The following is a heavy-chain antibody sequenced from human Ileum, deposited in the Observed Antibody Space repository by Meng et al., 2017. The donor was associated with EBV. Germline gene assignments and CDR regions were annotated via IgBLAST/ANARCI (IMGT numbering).Heavy chain of an antibody. Sequence: QLQLQESGSGLVEPLQTLSLTCTVSGGSISSVDFSWSWIRQQPGKGLEWIGYFYHSDGTYYNSSLKSRVTISVDRSKNQFSLKLTSVTAADTAVYYCARAGSWRATPGYYFDYWGQGILVTVSS. D-gene: IGHD1-26*01. V-gene: IGHV4-30-2*01. CDR2: FYHSDGT. CDR1: GGSISSVDFS. J-gene: IGHJ4*02. CDR3: ARAGSWRATPGYYFDY.